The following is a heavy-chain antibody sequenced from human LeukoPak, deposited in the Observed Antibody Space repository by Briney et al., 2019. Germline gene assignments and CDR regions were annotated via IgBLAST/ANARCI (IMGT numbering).Heavy chain of an antibody. J-gene: IGHJ4*02. CDR1: GFTFSSYS. CDR3: AKAYSSSWYPNFDY. CDR2: ISASGGDT. D-gene: IGHD6-13*01. Sequence: GGSLRLSCAASGFTFSSYSMNWVRQAPGKGLEWVSAISASGGDTYYADSVKGRFTISRDSSKNTLYLQMNSLRAEDTAVYYCAKAYSSSWYPNFDYWGQGTLVTVSS. V-gene: IGHV3-23*01.